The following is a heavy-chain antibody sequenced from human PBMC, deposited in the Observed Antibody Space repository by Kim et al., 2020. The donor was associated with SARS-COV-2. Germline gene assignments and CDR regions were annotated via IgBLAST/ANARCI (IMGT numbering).Heavy chain of an antibody. D-gene: IGHD3-10*01. V-gene: IGHV3-23*01. CDR2: INNSGGST. CDR3: AKPFGDFDC. J-gene: IGHJ4*02. Sequence: GGSLRLSCAASGFTFRSYAMSWVRQAPGKGLEWVSTINNSGGSTYYADSVKGRFTISRDNSKNTLYLQMSSLRAEDTAVYYCAKPFGDFDCWGQGTLVTVSS. CDR1: GFTFRSYA.